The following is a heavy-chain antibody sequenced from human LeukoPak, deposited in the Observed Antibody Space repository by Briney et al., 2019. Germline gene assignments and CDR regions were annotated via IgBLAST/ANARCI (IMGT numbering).Heavy chain of an antibody. CDR3: AKPFQRGEYYGSGTYSGMDV. D-gene: IGHD3-10*01. J-gene: IGHJ6*02. CDR2: ISYDGSNK. CDR1: GFTFSSYG. Sequence: GGSLRLSCAASGFTFSSYGMHWVRQAPGKGLEWVAVISYDGSNKYYADSVKGRFTISRDNSKNTLYLQMNSLRAEDTAVYYCAKPFQRGEYYGSGTYSGMDVWGQGTTVTVSS. V-gene: IGHV3-30*18.